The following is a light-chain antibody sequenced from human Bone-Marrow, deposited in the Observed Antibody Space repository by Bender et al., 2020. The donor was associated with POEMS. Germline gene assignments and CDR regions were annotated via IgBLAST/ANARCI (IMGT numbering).Light chain of an antibody. Sequence: QSALTQPRSVSGSPGQSVTISCTGTSSDVGGYNYVSWYQQHPGEAPKLLIYDVTNRPSGISDRFSGSKSGNTASLTISGLQAEDEADYYCNSYSSRSTRVVFGGGTKLTVL. CDR2: DVT. V-gene: IGLV2-14*03. CDR1: SSDVGGYNY. J-gene: IGLJ2*01. CDR3: NSYSSRSTRVV.